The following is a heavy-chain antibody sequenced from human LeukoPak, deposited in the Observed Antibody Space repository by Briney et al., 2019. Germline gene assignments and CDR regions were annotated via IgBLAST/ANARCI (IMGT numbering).Heavy chain of an antibody. D-gene: IGHD2-21*02. CDR1: GYTFTGNY. Sequence: ASVKVSCKASGYTFTGNYIQWVRQAPGQGLEWMGWINPHSVGTNYAQNFQDRVTMTSDTSITTAYMELSGLTSDDTAIYYCARDVSWGLVDYWGQGTPGTVSS. CDR2: INPHSVGT. CDR3: ARDVSWGLVDY. J-gene: IGHJ4*02. V-gene: IGHV1-2*02.